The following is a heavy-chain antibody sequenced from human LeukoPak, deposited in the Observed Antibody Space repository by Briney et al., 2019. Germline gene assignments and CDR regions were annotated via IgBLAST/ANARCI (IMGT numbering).Heavy chain of an antibody. CDR2: INPNSGGT. Sequence: ASVKVPCKASGYTFTSYDINWVRQAPGQGLEWMGWINPNSGGTNYAQKFQGRVTMTRDTSISTAYMELSRLRSDDTAVYYCAREQYSSTTLDYWGQGTLDTVSS. V-gene: IGHV1-2*02. CDR1: GYTFTSYD. D-gene: IGHD6-19*01. CDR3: AREQYSSTTLDY. J-gene: IGHJ4*02.